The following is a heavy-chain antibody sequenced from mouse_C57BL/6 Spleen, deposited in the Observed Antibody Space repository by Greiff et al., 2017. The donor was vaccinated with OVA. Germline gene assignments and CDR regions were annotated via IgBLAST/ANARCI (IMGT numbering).Heavy chain of an antibody. J-gene: IGHJ1*03. CDR1: GYAFSSSW. CDR2: IYPGDGDT. CDR3: AREYGNYGWYFDV. D-gene: IGHD2-1*01. Sequence: QVQLQQSGPELVKPGASVKISCKASGYAFSSSWMNWVKQRPGKGLEWIGRIYPGDGDTNYNGKFKGKATLTADKSSSTAYMQLSSLTSEDSAVYFCAREYGNYGWYFDVWGTGTTVTVSS. V-gene: IGHV1-82*01.